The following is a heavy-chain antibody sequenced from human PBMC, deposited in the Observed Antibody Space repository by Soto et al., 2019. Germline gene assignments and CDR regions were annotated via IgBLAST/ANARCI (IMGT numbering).Heavy chain of an antibody. CDR2: ITASGDTT. J-gene: IGHJ3*02. CDR1: GFTFSSYA. CDR3: AKVRPLRDCTRTSCLGGFDM. D-gene: IGHD2-2*01. V-gene: IGHV3-23*01. Sequence: EVQLLESGGGLVRPGGSLRLSCAASGFTFSSYAMSWVRQAPGKGLEWVSGITASGDTTYYPDSVKGRFTISRDNSKNTLSLLINSLRAEDTAVYYCAKVRPLRDCTRTSCLGGFDMWDQGTMVTVS.